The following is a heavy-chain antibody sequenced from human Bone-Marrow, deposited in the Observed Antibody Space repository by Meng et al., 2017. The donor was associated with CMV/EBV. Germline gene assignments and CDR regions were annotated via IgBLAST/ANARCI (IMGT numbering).Heavy chain of an antibody. CDR1: GFTVSSNY. Sequence: GESLKISCAASGFTVSSNYMSWVRQAPGKGLEWVSVIYSGGSTCYADSVKGRFTISRDNSKNTLYLQMNSLRAEDTAVYYCARDEMVRGVMGYGMDVWGQGTTVTVSS. J-gene: IGHJ6*02. V-gene: IGHV3-53*01. CDR3: ARDEMVRGVMGYGMDV. CDR2: IYSGGST. D-gene: IGHD3-10*01.